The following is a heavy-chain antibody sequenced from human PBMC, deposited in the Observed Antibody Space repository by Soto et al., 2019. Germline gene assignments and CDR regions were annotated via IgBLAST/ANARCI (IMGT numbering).Heavy chain of an antibody. D-gene: IGHD2-15*01. J-gene: IGHJ4*02. CDR1: RFSLTTTGVG. CDR2: IYWDDDK. V-gene: IGHV2-5*02. Sequence: QITLKESGPTLVKPTQTLTLTCTFSRFSLTTTGVGVGWIRQPPGKALEWLAIIYWDDDKRYSPSLKSRLTITKDTSKNQVVLTMTNMDPVDTATYFCAHRAVLCSGGTCYSHPFDFWGQGTLVTVSS. CDR3: AHRAVLCSGGTCYSHPFDF.